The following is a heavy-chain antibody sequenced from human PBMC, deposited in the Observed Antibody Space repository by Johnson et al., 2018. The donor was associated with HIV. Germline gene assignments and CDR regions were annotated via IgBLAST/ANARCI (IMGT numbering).Heavy chain of an antibody. V-gene: IGHV3-30*04. J-gene: IGHJ3*02. Sequence: QVQLVESGGGVVQPGRSLRLSCAASGFTFSSYAMHWVRQAPGKGLEWVAVISYDGSHKYYADSLKGRFTISRDTSKNTLYLQMNSLRAEDTAMYDCARAGDNYYYDSSGYGAFDIWGQGTMVTVSS. D-gene: IGHD3-22*01. CDR3: ARAGDNYYYDSSGYGAFDI. CDR2: ISYDGSHK. CDR1: GFTFSSYA.